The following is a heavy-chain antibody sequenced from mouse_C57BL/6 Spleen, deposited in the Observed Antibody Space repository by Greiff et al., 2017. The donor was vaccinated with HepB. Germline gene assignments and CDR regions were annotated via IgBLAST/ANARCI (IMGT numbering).Heavy chain of an antibody. D-gene: IGHD4-1*01. Sequence: DVQLVESGPGLVKPSQSLSLTCSVTGYSITSGYYWNWMRQFPGNKLEWMGYISYDGSNNYNPSLKNRISITRDTSKNQFFLKLNSVTTEDTATYYCARDQLTGTGFAYWGQGTLVTVSA. CDR3: ARDQLTGTGFAY. V-gene: IGHV3-6*01. CDR2: ISYDGSN. CDR1: GYSITSGYY. J-gene: IGHJ3*01.